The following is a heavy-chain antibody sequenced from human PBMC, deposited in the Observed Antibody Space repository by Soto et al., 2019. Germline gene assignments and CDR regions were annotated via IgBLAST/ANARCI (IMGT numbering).Heavy chain of an antibody. Sequence: SVKVSCKTSGYTFTNYYVLWVRQAPGQVLEWVGRINPNTGGTNYAQNFQDRVTMTRDTSITTAYMELSRLRSDDTAVYYCARQLAYCGGDCYTEPIDYWGQGTLVTVSP. D-gene: IGHD2-21*02. J-gene: IGHJ4*02. V-gene: IGHV1-2*06. CDR3: ARQLAYCGGDCYTEPIDY. CDR2: INPNTGGT. CDR1: GYTFTNYY.